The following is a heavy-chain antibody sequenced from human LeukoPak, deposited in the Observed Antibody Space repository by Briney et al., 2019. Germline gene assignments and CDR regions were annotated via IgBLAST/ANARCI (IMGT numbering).Heavy chain of an antibody. D-gene: IGHD1-26*01. CDR1: GDSMNYYVTHY. Sequence: SQTLSLTCTVSGDSMNYYVTHYWSWIRQSAGKGLEWIGRIYSSGSTNYNATLKSRVTISLDTSKNQFSLKLSSVTAADTAVYYCARLQSMRFLGWETDAFDIWGQGTMVTVSS. V-gene: IGHV4-61*02. J-gene: IGHJ3*02. CDR2: IYSSGST. CDR3: ARLQSMRFLGWETDAFDI.